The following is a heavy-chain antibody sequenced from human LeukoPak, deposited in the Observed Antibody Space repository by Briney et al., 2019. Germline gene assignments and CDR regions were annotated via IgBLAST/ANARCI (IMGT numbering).Heavy chain of an antibody. J-gene: IGHJ6*03. D-gene: IGHD3-16*01. CDR3: TSVRQGANYYYYMDV. CDR1: GFTFTRYW. Sequence: GGSLRLSCAASGFTFTRYWMHWVRQAPGKGLEWVSVIYSGGTTFYADSVKGRFTISRDNSKNTLYLQMNSLSAEDTAVYYCTSVRQGANYYYYMDVWGKGTTVTVSS. V-gene: IGHV3-53*01. CDR2: IYSGGTT.